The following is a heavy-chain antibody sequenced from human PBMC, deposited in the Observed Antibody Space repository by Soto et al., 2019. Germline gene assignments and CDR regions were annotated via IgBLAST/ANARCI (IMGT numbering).Heavy chain of an antibody. V-gene: IGHV1-69*13. CDR3: ARSTPDIVVVPATMRDPRSYGMDV. J-gene: IGHJ6*02. D-gene: IGHD2-2*01. CDR1: GGTFSSYA. Sequence: ASVKVSCKASGGTFSSYAISWVRQAPGKGLERIGGIIPILGTANYAQRIQGRVTIKADESTRTAYMALISLTSEDTAVYYCARSTPDIVVVPATMRDPRSYGMDVWGQGTTVTVTS. CDR2: IIPILGTA.